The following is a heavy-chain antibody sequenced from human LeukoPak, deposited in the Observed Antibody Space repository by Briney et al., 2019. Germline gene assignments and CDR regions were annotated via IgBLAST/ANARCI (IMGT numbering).Heavy chain of an antibody. CDR3: ASRPPSETYFAVFDY. CDR1: GLTFSSHA. Sequence: GGSLRLSCVASGLTFSSHAMNWVRQTPGKGLEWVSGITGSGGSTYHAESVKGRFTISRDNSKTTLYLQMNNLRPEDTAVYYCASRPPSETYFAVFDYWGQGTLVTVSS. CDR2: ITGSGGST. D-gene: IGHD1-26*01. V-gene: IGHV3-23*01. J-gene: IGHJ4*02.